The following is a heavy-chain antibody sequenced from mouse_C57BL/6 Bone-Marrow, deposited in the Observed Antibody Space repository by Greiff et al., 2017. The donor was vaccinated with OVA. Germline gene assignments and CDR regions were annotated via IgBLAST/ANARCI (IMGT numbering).Heavy chain of an antibody. J-gene: IGHJ3*01. D-gene: IGHD1-1*01. CDR1: GYTFTSYW. CDR2: IDPSDSYT. Sequence: QVQLQQPGAELVKPGASVKLSCKASGYTFTSYWMQWVKQRPGQGLEWIGEIDPSDSYTNYNQKFKGKATLTVDTSSSTAYLQLSSLTSEDSAVYYCEREAYDGSSSAWFAYWGQGTLVTVSA. V-gene: IGHV1-50*01. CDR3: EREAYDGSSSAWFAY.